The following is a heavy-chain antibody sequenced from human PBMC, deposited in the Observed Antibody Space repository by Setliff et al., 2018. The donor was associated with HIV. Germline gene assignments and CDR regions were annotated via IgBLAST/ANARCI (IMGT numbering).Heavy chain of an antibody. CDR1: GGSISSYY. V-gene: IGHV4-4*07. J-gene: IGHJ5*02. CDR3: ARRIDNSGSFPDKNWFDT. Sequence: SETLSLTCTVSGGSISSYYWSWIRQPAGKGLEWIGRIYTSGSTKYNPSLQSRVTMSIDTSKNQFSLKLTSVTAADTAVYYCARRIDNSGSFPDKNWFDTWGQGSLVTVS. CDR2: IYTSGST. D-gene: IGHD3-10*01.